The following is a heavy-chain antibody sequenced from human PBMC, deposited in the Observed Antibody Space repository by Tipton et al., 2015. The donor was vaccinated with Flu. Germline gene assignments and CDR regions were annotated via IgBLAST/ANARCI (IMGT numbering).Heavy chain of an antibody. CDR3: ARARILSVTAVYFDL. J-gene: IGHJ4*02. V-gene: IGHV1-69*09. CDR2: IIPILGVA. D-gene: IGHD2-21*02. Sequence: QLVQSGAEVKKPGSSVKVSCKASEDTLNSYTVHWVRQAPGQGLEWMGRIIPILGVANYAQKFQGRVTITADESTDTVYMELSSLRSADTAVYYCARARILSVTAVYFDLWGQGTLVTVSS. CDR1: EDTLNSYT.